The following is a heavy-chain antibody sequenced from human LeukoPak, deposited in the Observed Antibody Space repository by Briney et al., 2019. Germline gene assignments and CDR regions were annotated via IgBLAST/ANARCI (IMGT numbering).Heavy chain of an antibody. D-gene: IGHD3-22*01. Sequence: GGSLRLSCAASGFTFSTYAMSWVRQAPGKGLDWVSAISGSGGKTYYADSVKGRFTISRDNSKNTLYLQMNSLRAEDTAVYYCARVYAVYYYDSSGPDYWGQGTLVTVSS. CDR3: ARVYAVYYYDSSGPDY. CDR1: GFTFSTYA. CDR2: ISGSGGKT. J-gene: IGHJ4*02. V-gene: IGHV3-23*01.